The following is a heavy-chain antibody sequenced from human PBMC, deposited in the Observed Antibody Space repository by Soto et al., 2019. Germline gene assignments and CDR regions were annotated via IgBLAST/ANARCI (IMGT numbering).Heavy chain of an antibody. Sequence: XETLSLTCTVSGGSVSSGSYYWSWIRQPPGKGLEWIGYIYYSGSTNYNPSLKSRVTISVDTSKNQFSLKLSSVTAADTAVYYCVSSDSSGFSNNWFDHWGQGTLVTVSS. J-gene: IGHJ5*02. V-gene: IGHV4-61*01. CDR1: GGSVSSGSYY. CDR2: IYYSGST. CDR3: VSSDSSGFSNNWFDH. D-gene: IGHD3-22*01.